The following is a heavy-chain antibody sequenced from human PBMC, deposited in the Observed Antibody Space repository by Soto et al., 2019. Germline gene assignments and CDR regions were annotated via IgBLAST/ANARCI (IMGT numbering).Heavy chain of an antibody. CDR1: GFTVSSNY. CDR2: IYSGGST. V-gene: IGHV3-53*04. J-gene: IGHJ1*01. Sequence: GGSLRLSCAASGFTVSSNYMSWVRQAPGKGLEWVSVIYSGGSTYYADSVKGRFTISRHNSKNTLYLQMNSLRAEDTAVYYCARGPNYYGSGSYYPFEYFQHWGQGTLVTVS. CDR3: ARGPNYYGSGSYYPFEYFQH. D-gene: IGHD3-10*01.